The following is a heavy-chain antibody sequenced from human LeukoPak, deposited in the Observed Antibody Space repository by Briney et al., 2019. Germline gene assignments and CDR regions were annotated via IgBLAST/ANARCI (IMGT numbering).Heavy chain of an antibody. V-gene: IGHV3-30*04. CDR3: ARSTLPWGYYNVFDY. CDR2: ISYDGSNK. D-gene: IGHD3-9*01. J-gene: IGHJ4*02. Sequence: GGSLRLSCAASGFTLSSYAMHWVRQAPGKGLEWVAVISYDGSNKYYADSVKGRFTISRDNSKNTLYLQMNSLRAEDTAVYYCARSTLPWGYYNVFDYWGQGTLVTVSS. CDR1: GFTLSSYA.